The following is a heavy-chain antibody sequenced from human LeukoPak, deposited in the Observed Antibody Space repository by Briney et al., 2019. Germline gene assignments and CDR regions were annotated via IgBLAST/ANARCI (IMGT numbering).Heavy chain of an antibody. J-gene: IGHJ4*02. Sequence: GGSLRPSCVASGFSFSTYWMSWVRQAPGKGLEWVANIKQDGSEKYYVDSVKGRFTISRDNAKNSLYLQMNSLRAEDTAVYYCARGPRYYYDSSGYSYFDYWGQGTLVTVSS. V-gene: IGHV3-7*01. CDR1: GFSFSTYW. CDR2: IKQDGSEK. D-gene: IGHD3-22*01. CDR3: ARGPRYYYDSSGYSYFDY.